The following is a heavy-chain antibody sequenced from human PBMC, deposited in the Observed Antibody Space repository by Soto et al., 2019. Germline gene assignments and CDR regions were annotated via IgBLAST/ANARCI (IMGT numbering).Heavy chain of an antibody. D-gene: IGHD6-19*01. CDR2: VSPTWNDK. Sequence: EVQLVESGGGLVQPGGSLRLSCSASGFTFSGRSMHWVRQAPGKGLEYVSGVSPTWNDKSYTDSVKGRFTISRDNSKNTLPLQMSSLRPEDTALFYCIRGCYGLDGWGPGTRVTVSS. V-gene: IGHV3-64D*08. CDR3: IRGCYGLDG. J-gene: IGHJ6*02. CDR1: GFTFSGRS.